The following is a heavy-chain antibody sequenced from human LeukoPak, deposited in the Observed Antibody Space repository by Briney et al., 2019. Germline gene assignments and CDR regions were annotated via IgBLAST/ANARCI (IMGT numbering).Heavy chain of an antibody. CDR1: GYTFTSYY. V-gene: IGHV1-46*01. Sequence: RASVKVSCKASGYTFTSYYVHWVRQAPGQGLEWMGIINPSGGSTSYAQKFQGRVTMTRDTSTSTVYMELSSLRSEDTAVYYCATEDILTGYYQARWFDPWGQGTLVTVSS. J-gene: IGHJ5*02. D-gene: IGHD3-9*01. CDR3: ATEDILTGYYQARWFDP. CDR2: INPSGGST.